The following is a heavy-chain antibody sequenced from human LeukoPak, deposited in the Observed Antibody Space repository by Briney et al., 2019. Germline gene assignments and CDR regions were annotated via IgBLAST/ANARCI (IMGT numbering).Heavy chain of an antibody. Sequence: PGGSLRLSCAASGFTFSSYSMTWVRQAPGKGLEWVSSISSSSSYIYYADSVKGRFTISRDNAKNSLYLQMNGLRAEDTAVYYCARASDWDIVVVPAAADDAFDIWGQGTMVTVSS. CDR2: ISSSSSYI. V-gene: IGHV3-21*01. CDR3: ARASDWDIVVVPAAADDAFDI. CDR1: GFTFSSYS. D-gene: IGHD2-2*01. J-gene: IGHJ3*02.